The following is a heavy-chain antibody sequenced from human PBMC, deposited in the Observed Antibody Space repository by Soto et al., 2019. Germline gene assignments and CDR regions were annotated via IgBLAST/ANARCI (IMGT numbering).Heavy chain of an antibody. D-gene: IGHD3-10*01. CDR2: IYYSGST. J-gene: IGHJ6*03. Sequence: TSETLSLTCTVSGGSISSSSYYWGWIRQPPGKGLEWIGSIYYSGSTYYNPSLKSRVTISVDTSKNQFSLKLSSVTAADTAVYYCARLYGHGSGSYYKENDYYYYMDVWGKGTTVTVSS. V-gene: IGHV4-39*01. CDR3: ARLYGHGSGSYYKENDYYYYMDV. CDR1: GGSISSSSYY.